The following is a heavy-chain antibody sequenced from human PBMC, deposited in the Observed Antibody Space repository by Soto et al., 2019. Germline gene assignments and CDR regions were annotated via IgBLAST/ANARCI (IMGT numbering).Heavy chain of an antibody. CDR2: IFYSGST. D-gene: IGHD2-21*01. CDR3: ARVCGVGWYYDL. Sequence: QVQLQESGPGLVKPSETLSLTCTVSGGSVRSDNYYWNWIRQPPGKGLEWIGYIFYSGSTNYNPSLKSRVTISLDTSKSQFSLKLRSVTAADTAVYYCARVCGVGWYYDLWGRDTLVSVSS. V-gene: IGHV4-61*01. J-gene: IGHJ2*01. CDR1: GGSVRSDNYY.